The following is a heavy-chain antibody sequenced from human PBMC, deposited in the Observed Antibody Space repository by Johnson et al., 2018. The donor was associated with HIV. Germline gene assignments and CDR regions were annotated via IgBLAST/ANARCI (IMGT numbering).Heavy chain of an antibody. CDR2: ISSDGSNK. CDR1: GFSFSSYT. V-gene: IGHV3-30*04. Sequence: QVQLVESGGGVVQPGRSLRLSCAASGFSFSSYTLNWVRQAPGKGLEWVALISSDGSNKYYADSVKGRFTISRDNSKNTLYLQMNSLRAEDTAVYYCARDPDIWGQGTMVTVSS. CDR3: ARDPDI. J-gene: IGHJ3*02.